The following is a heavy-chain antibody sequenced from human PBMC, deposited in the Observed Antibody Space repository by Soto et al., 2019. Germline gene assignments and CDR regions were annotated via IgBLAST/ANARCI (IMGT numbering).Heavy chain of an antibody. CDR3: ARARGARYFDY. CDR1: GGSISSGDYY. V-gene: IGHV4-30-4*01. CDR2: IYYSGST. D-gene: IGHD2-15*01. Sequence: SETLSLTCTVSGGSISSGDYYWSWIRQPPGKGLEWIGYIYYSGSTYYNPSLKSRVTISVDTSKNQFSLKLSSVTAADTAVYYCARARGARYFDYWGQGTLVTVSS. J-gene: IGHJ4*02.